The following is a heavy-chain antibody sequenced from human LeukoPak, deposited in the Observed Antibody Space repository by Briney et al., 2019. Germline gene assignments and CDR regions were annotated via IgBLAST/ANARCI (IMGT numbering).Heavy chain of an antibody. CDR2: IYHSGNT. Sequence: SETLSLTCAVSSGSVSSSYWWSWVRQPPGKGLEWIGEIYHSGNTNYNPSLKSRVTISLDNSKNQFSLKLSSVTAADTAVYYCARIPSAYPYGQALDYWGQGTLVTVSS. D-gene: IGHD2-21*01. V-gene: IGHV4-4*02. CDR3: ARIPSAYPYGQALDY. J-gene: IGHJ4*02. CDR1: SGSVSSSYW.